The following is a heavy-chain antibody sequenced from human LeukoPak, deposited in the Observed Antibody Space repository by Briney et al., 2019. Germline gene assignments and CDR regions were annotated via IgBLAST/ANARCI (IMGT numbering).Heavy chain of an antibody. CDR1: GGPISGYY. J-gene: IGHJ3*02. D-gene: IGHD1-26*01. V-gene: IGHV4-59*01. CDR3: GRPIGGATLEAFDI. Sequence: SETLSLTCTVSGGPISGYYWSWIRQPPGRGLEWIGYIYYSGSTNYNPSLKSRVTISVDTSKNQFSLKVSSVTAADTAVYYCGRPIGGATLEAFDIWGQGTMVTVSS. CDR2: IYYSGST.